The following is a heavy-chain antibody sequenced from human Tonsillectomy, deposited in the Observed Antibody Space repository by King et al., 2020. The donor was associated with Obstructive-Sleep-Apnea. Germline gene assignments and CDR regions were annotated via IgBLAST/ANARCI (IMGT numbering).Heavy chain of an antibody. CDR1: GGSISSDNYY. CDR2: IYSSGRT. Sequence: QLQESGPGLVKPSETLSLTCTVSGGSISSDNYYWAWIRQPPGKGLEWIGSIYSSGRTYDKPSLKSRVTMSVDTSKNQFSLKVISVTAADTAVYYCARTEPNYYYGMDVWGQGTRVTVSS. J-gene: IGHJ6*02. V-gene: IGHV4-39*07. CDR3: ARTEPNYYYGMDV.